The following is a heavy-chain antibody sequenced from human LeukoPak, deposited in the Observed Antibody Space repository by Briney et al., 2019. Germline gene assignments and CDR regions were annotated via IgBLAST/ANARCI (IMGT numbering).Heavy chain of an antibody. J-gene: IGHJ4*02. CDR2: IYPGDSDT. D-gene: IGHD1-26*01. Sequence: GESLKISCKGSGYSFTSYWIGWVRQMPGKGLEWMGIIYPGDSDTRYSPSFQGQVTISADKSISTAYLQCSSLKASDTAMYYCARHAGGVSGSYYNFDYWGQGTLVTVSS. V-gene: IGHV5-51*01. CDR3: ARHAGGVSGSYYNFDY. CDR1: GYSFTSYW.